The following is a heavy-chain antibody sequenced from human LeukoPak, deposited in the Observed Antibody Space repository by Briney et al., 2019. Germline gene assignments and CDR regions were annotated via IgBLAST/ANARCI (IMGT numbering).Heavy chain of an antibody. J-gene: IGHJ4*02. D-gene: IGHD1-26*01. CDR3: ARQGYTVSYYFLDY. Sequence: PSETLSLTCDVSGGSVRSYWWGWVRQPAGKGLEWLGRIYSTGSTRFNPSLKSRLTLSINTSTNQFSLKLTSVTAADTAVYFCARQGYTVSYYFLDYWSQGTLVTVSS. CDR2: IYSTGST. CDR1: GGSVRSYW. V-gene: IGHV4-4*07.